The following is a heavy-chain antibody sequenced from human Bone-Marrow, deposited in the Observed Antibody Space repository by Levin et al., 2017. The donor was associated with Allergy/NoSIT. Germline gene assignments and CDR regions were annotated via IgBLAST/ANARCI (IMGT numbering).Heavy chain of an antibody. Sequence: PGESLKISCKVSGYNFEIYWIGWVRQMPGKGLEWMGIIYPRDSDTRYSPSFEGQVAISADNSIATSYLQWSGLKASDTATYYCARHHRSGEAWHGIDYWGQGTQVTVSS. D-gene: IGHD1-14*01. CDR3: ARHHRSGEAWHGIDY. CDR1: GYNFEIYW. J-gene: IGHJ4*02. V-gene: IGHV5-51*01. CDR2: IYPRDSDT.